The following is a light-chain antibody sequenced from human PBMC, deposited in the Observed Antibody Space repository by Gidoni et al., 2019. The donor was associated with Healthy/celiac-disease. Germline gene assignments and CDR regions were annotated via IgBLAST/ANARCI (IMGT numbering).Light chain of an antibody. J-gene: IGKJ3*01. CDR1: QDISSY. CDR3: QQYNNHPIP. CDR2: DAS. Sequence: DIQMTQSPSTLSASVGDRVTITCQASQDISSYLKWYQQKPGKAPKLLIYDASNLERGVPSRFSGSGSGTEFTFTISSLQPDDIATYYCQQYNNHPIPFGPGTKVEIK. V-gene: IGKV1-33*01.